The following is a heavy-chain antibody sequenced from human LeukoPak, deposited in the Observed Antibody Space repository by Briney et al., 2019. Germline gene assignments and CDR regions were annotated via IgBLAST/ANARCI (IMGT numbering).Heavy chain of an antibody. CDR1: GFTVSSNY. Sequence: GGSLRLSCAASGFTVSSNYMSWVRQAPGKGLEWVSVIYSGGSTYYADSVKGRFTISRDNSKNTLYLQMGSLRAEDMAVYYCARDTRYSSGWYSDYWGQGTLVTVSS. J-gene: IGHJ4*02. V-gene: IGHV3-66*01. CDR2: IYSGGST. D-gene: IGHD6-19*01. CDR3: ARDTRYSSGWYSDY.